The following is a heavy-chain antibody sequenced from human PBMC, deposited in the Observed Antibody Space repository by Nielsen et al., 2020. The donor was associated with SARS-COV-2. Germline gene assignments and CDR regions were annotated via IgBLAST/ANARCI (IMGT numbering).Heavy chain of an antibody. J-gene: IGHJ4*02. CDR3: ARGTYSSTWYETGRRYYFDY. Sequence: SETLSLTCAISGDSVSSNSAAWNWIRQSPSSGLEWLGRTYYRSKWFNDYAVSVKSRIVINPDTSNNQFSLLLNSVTPEDTAVYYCARGTYSSTWYETGRRYYFDYWGQGTLVTVSS. D-gene: IGHD6-13*01. V-gene: IGHV6-1*01. CDR1: GDSVSSNSAA. CDR2: TYYRSKWFN.